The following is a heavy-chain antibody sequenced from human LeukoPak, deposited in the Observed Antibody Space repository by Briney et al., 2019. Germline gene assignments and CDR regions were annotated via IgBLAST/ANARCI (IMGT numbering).Heavy chain of an antibody. J-gene: IGHJ3*02. CDR1: GFTFSSYA. Sequence: GGSLRLSCAASGFTFSSYAMSWVRQAPGKGLEWVSAISGSGGSTYYADSVKGRFTISRDNSKNTLYLQMNSLRAEDTAVYYCAKRPESYYDYVWGSYPEGGAFDIWGQGTMVTVSS. CDR3: AKRPESYYDYVWGSYPEGGAFDI. V-gene: IGHV3-23*01. CDR2: ISGSGGST. D-gene: IGHD3-16*02.